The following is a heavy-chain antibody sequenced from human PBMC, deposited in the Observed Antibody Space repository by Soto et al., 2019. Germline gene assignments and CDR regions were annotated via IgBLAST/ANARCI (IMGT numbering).Heavy chain of an antibody. CDR3: AHRRGGVVEATSDCDY. D-gene: IGHD1-26*01. J-gene: IGHJ4*02. CDR2: IYWDDDK. Sequence: QITLKESGPTLVKPTQTLTLTCTFSGFSLSTSGVGVGWIRQPPGKAMEWLALIYWDDDKRYSPSLTSRLTITKDTSKHQVVLTRTTMDTVDTATYHCAHRRGGVVEATSDCDYWGQGTLVTVSS. V-gene: IGHV2-5*02. CDR1: GFSLSTSGVG.